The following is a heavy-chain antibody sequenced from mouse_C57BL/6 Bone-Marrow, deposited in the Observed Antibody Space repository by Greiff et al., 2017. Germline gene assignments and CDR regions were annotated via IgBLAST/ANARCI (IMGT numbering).Heavy chain of an antibody. J-gene: IGHJ3*01. CDR3: ARSGYYSSSYERWFAY. V-gene: IGHV1-82*01. Sequence: QVQLQQSGPELVKPGASVKISCKASGYAFSSSWMNWVKQRPGKGLEWIGRIYPGDGDTNYNGKFKGKATLTADKSSSTAYMQLSSLTSEDSAVYFCARSGYYSSSYERWFAYWGQGTLVTVSA. CDR2: IYPGDGDT. D-gene: IGHD1-1*01. CDR1: GYAFSSSW.